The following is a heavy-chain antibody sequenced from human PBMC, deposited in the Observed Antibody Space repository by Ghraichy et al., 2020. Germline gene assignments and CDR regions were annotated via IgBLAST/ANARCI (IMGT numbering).Heavy chain of an antibody. CDR2: INPRGDA. Sequence: SETLSLTCGFSGGSFNGYYCNWLRQPPGKGLEWLGQINPRGDANYNPSLKSRVTMSVDTSKNQFSLRQTSVTAADTAVYYCARTSNYYDSRGSLDTWSQGTLVIVSS. D-gene: IGHD3-22*01. CDR1: GGSFNGYY. CDR3: ARTSNYYDSRGSLDT. V-gene: IGHV4-34*01. J-gene: IGHJ5*02.